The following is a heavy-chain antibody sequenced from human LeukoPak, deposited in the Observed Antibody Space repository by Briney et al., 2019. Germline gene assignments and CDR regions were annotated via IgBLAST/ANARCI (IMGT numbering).Heavy chain of an antibody. CDR2: VYYTVIS. CDR3: ARSGTNGTDHWFDP. CDR1: GVSISSGYY. V-gene: IGHV4-38-2*01. Sequence: SETLSLTCGVSGVSISSGYYWAWIRQPPGKGLEGIGSVYYTVISYYRPSLNSRVTISLDTSKNQLSLKLTSVTAADTAVYYCARSGTNGTDHWFDPWGQGTLVTVSS. D-gene: IGHD1-1*01. J-gene: IGHJ5*02.